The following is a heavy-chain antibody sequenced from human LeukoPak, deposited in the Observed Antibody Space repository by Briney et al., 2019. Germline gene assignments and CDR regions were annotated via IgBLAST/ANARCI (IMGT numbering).Heavy chain of an antibody. CDR2: IIPILGIA. V-gene: IGHV1-69*02. D-gene: IGHD4-11*01. CDR3: ARSRNYDYSFLDYYYYGMTS. Sequence: SVKVSCKASGGTFSSYTISWVRQAPGQGLEWMGRIIPILGIANYAQKFQGRVTITADKSTSTAYMELSSLRSEDTAVYYCARSRNYDYSFLDYYYYGMTSGAKGPRSPSP. J-gene: IGHJ6*02. CDR1: GGTFSSYT.